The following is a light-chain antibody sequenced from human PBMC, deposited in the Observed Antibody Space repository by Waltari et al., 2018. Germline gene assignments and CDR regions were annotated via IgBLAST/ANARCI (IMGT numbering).Light chain of an antibody. CDR2: WAS. CDR1: QRVLNSSKNKNY. V-gene: IGKV4-1*01. Sequence: DIVMTQSPDSLAVSLGERATINCKSSQRVLNSSKNKNYLAWYQQKPGQPPRLLIYWASTRESGVPDRVSGSGSGTDFTLTISSLQAEDVAVYYCQHYYSSPLTFGGGTKVEIK. CDR3: QHYYSSPLT. J-gene: IGKJ4*01.